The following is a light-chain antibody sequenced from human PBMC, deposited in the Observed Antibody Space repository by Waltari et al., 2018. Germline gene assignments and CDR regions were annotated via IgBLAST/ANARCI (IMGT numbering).Light chain of an antibody. J-gene: IGLJ1*01. CDR3: CSYAGSSTFG. V-gene: IGLV2-23*03. CDR1: SSDVGRYNL. Sequence: QSALTQPASGSGSPGQSIPIPCTGPSSDVGRYNLVSWYQQHPGKAPKLMIYEGSKRPSGVSNRFSGSKSGNTASLTISGLQAEDEADYYCCSYAGSSTFGFGTGTKVTVL. CDR2: EGS.